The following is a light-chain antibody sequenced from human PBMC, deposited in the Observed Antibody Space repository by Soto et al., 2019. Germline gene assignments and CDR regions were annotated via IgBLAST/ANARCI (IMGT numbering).Light chain of an antibody. J-gene: IGLJ1*01. CDR3: AAWDDSLNGYV. CDR1: SSNIGGNT. V-gene: IGLV1-44*01. CDR2: SNS. Sequence: QSVLTQPPSASGTPGQRVTISCSGSSSNIGGNTVNWYQQLPGTAPKLLIYSNSQRPSGVPDRISGSKSGTSASLAISGLQSEDEADYYCAAWDDSLNGYVFGTGTKVTVL.